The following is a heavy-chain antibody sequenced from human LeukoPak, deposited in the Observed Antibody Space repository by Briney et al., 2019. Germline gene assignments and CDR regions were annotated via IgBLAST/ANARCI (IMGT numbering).Heavy chain of an antibody. CDR1: GGSISSYY. CDR2: IYYSGST. J-gene: IGHJ6*02. Sequence: NPPQTLSLTCTVSGGSISSYYWSWIRQPPGKGLEWIGYIYYSGSTNYNPSLKSRVTISVDTSKNQFSLKLSSVTAADTAVYYCARDRRDYYYYGMDVWGQGTTVTVSS. CDR3: ARDRRDYYYYGMDV. V-gene: IGHV4-59*01.